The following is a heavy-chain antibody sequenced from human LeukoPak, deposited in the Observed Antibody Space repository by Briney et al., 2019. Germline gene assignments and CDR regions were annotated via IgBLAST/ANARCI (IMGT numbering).Heavy chain of an antibody. CDR2: IYHSGST. CDR1: GGSISTYY. V-gene: IGHV4-38-2*02. D-gene: IGHD3-22*01. Sequence: SETLSLTCTVSGGSISTYYWGWIRQPPGKGLEWIGSIYHSGSTYYNPSLKSRVTISVDTSKNQFSLKLSSVTAADTAVYYCACYDSSGYYYTDYWGQGTLVTVSS. CDR3: ACYDSSGYYYTDY. J-gene: IGHJ4*02.